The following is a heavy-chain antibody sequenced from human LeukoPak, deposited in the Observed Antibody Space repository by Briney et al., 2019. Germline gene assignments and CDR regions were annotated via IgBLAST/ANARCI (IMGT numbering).Heavy chain of an antibody. CDR2: IYYTGAT. CDR1: GGSISSYY. D-gene: IGHD6-19*01. CDR3: AKYGGSGWVIDN. V-gene: IGHV4-59*08. J-gene: IGHJ4*02. Sequence: SETLSLTCTVSGGSISSYYWSWIRQPPGKGLEWIGYIYYTGATSYNPSLKSRVTISVDTSKNQFSLKVTSVTTADTAVYYCAKYGGSGWVIDNWGQGTLVTVSS.